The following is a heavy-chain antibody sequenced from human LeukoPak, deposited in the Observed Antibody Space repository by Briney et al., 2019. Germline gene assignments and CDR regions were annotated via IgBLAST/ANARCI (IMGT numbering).Heavy chain of an antibody. J-gene: IGHJ4*02. V-gene: IGHV4-38-2*02. CDR1: GYSISSGYY. D-gene: IGHD1-26*01. Sequence: PSETLSLTCAVSGYSISSGYYWGWIRQPPGKGLEWIGSIYHSGSTYYNPSLKSRVTISVDTSKNQFSLKLSSVTAADTAVYYCARESGSYYYLRLDYWGQGTLVTVSS. CDR3: ARESGSYYYLRLDY. CDR2: IYHSGST.